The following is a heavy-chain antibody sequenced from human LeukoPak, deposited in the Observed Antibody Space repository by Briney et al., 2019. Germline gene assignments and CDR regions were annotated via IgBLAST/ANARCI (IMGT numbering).Heavy chain of an antibody. J-gene: IGHJ4*02. D-gene: IGHD3-16*01. CDR3: ARDLLFGELGY. Sequence: SETLSLTCTVSGGSVSSGSYYWSWIRHPPGKGLEWIGYIYYSGSTNYNPSLKSRVTISVDTSKNQFSLKLSSVTAADTAVYYCARDLLFGELGYWGQGTLVTVSS. CDR1: GGSVSSGSYY. V-gene: IGHV4-61*01. CDR2: IYYSGST.